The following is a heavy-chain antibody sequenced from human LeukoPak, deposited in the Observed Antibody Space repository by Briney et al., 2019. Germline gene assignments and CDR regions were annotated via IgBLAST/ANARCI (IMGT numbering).Heavy chain of an antibody. D-gene: IGHD2-15*01. CDR3: ARVLASTRGEDY. J-gene: IGHJ4*02. CDR1: GFTFNNYG. V-gene: IGHV3-30*03. Sequence: GGSLRLSCAASGFTFNNYGMHWVRQAPGKGLEWLSFISYDGSNTHYADSVKGRFSVSRDNSKNTLYLQMNSLRVEDTAVYFCARVLASTRGEDYWGQGTLVAVSS. CDR2: ISYDGSNT.